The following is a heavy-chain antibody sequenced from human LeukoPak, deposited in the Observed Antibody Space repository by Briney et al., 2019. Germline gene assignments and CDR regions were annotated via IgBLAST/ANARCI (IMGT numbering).Heavy chain of an antibody. D-gene: IGHD2-8*02. CDR1: GFTLSSNW. CDR3: VRGLVAGDY. CDR2: IRQDGGEK. V-gene: IGHV3-7*01. J-gene: IGHJ4*02. Sequence: GGSLRLSCAASGFTLSSNWMSWVRQAPGKGLEWVANIRQDGGEKNYVDSVKGRFTISRDNAKNSLYLQMNSLRVEDTAVYYCVRGLVAGDYWGQGILVTVSS.